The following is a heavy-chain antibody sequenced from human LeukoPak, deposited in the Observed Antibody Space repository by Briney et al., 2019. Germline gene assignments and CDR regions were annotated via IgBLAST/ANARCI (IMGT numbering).Heavy chain of an antibody. D-gene: IGHD2-8*02. J-gene: IGHJ4*02. V-gene: IGHV4-59*01. CDR2: IYYSGST. CDR1: GGSISSYY. Sequence: SETLSLTCTVSGGSISSYYWSWIRQPPGKGLEWIGYIYYSGSTSYNPSLKSRVTISVDTSKNQFSLKLSYVTAADTAVYYCARSLVLDPMDFWGYYFDYWGQGALVTVSS. CDR3: ARSLVLDPMDFWGYYFDY.